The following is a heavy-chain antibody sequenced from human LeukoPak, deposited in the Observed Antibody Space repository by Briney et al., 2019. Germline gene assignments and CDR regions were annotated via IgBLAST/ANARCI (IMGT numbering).Heavy chain of an antibody. Sequence: GVSLRLSCAASGFTFSNYWMHWVRQAPGKGLVWVSRINSDESTTTYADSAKGRFTISRDNAKNTLYLQMNSLRAEDTAVYYCARDPGTAMGRALDYWGQGTLVTVSS. CDR2: INSDESTT. J-gene: IGHJ4*02. CDR3: ARDPGTAMGRALDY. CDR1: GFTFSNYW. D-gene: IGHD5-18*01. V-gene: IGHV3-74*01.